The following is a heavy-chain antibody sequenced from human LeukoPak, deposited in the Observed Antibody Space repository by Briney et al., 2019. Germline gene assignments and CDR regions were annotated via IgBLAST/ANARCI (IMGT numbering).Heavy chain of an antibody. CDR2: IKEDGGEI. J-gene: IGHJ4*02. Sequence: GGSLRLSCAASGFTFSSYWMSWVRQAPGKGLEWVANIKEDGGEIHFVDSMKGRFTISRENAKNSLYLQMNSLRGDDTAVYYCARSGYSHSWDYWGQGTLVIVSS. V-gene: IGHV3-7*03. D-gene: IGHD1-26*01. CDR1: GFTFSSYW. CDR3: ARSGYSHSWDY.